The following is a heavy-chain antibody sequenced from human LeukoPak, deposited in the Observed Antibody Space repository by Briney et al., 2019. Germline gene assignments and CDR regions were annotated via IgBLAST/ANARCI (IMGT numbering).Heavy chain of an antibody. V-gene: IGHV3-64*01. Sequence: QAGGSLRLSCAASGFPFSTYSMTWVRQPPGKGLEYVSAISNNGDSTHYANSVKGRFTVSRDNSKNTLYLQMGSLRAEDMGVYYCATEGAVNEYGANRPFDYWGQGTLVTVSS. J-gene: IGHJ4*02. CDR2: ISNNGDST. D-gene: IGHD4/OR15-4a*01. CDR1: GFPFSTYS. CDR3: ATEGAVNEYGANRPFDY.